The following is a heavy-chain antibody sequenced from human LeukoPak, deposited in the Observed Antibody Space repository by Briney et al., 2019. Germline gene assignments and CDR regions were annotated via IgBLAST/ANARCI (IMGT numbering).Heavy chain of an antibody. V-gene: IGHV4-59*01. CDR3: AREIGYYGSGTILGAFDI. CDR1: GGSISSYY. J-gene: IGHJ3*02. CDR2: IYYSGST. D-gene: IGHD3-10*01. Sequence: SETLSLTCTVSGGSISSYYWRWIRQPPGKGLEWIGYIYYSGSTNYNPSLKSRVTISVDTSKNQFSLKLSSVTAADTAVYYCAREIGYYGSGTILGAFDIWGQGTMATVSS.